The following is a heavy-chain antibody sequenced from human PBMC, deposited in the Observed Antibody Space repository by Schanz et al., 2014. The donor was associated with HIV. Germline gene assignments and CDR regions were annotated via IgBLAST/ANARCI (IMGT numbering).Heavy chain of an antibody. CDR1: GSSVTYFY. CDR3: ARAKWPPRNRHFDF. D-gene: IGHD5-12*01. V-gene: IGHV4-34*02. CDR2: VNHSGDA. J-gene: IGHJ4*02. Sequence: QVQLQQWGAGLLKPSETLSLTCAVYGSSVTYFYWSWIRQSPGKGLEWIAEVNHSGDANHNPSLXXRVTISVDTSKNQFSLKLDSVTAADTAVYYCARAKWPPRNRHFDFWGQGNLVTVS.